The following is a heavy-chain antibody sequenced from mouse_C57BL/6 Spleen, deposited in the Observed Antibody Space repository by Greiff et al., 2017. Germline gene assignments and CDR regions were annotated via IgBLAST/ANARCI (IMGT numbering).Heavy chain of an antibody. CDR3: ARSPCGSSYLFAY. D-gene: IGHD1-1*01. Sequence: QVQLQQPGAELVMPGASVKLSCKASGYTFTSYWMHWVKQRPGQGLEWIGEIDPSDSYTNYNQKFKGKSTLTVDKSSSTAYMQLSSLTSEDSAVYYCARSPCGSSYLFAYWGQGTLVTVSA. V-gene: IGHV1-69*01. CDR1: GYTFTSYW. J-gene: IGHJ3*01. CDR2: IDPSDSYT.